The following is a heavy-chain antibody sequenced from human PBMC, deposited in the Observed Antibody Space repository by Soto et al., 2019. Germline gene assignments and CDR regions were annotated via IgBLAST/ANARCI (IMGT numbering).Heavy chain of an antibody. Sequence: GGSLRLSCAAPGFTFSSYSMNWVRQAPGKGLEWVSSISSSSSYIYYADSVKGRFTISRDNAKNSLYLQMNSLRAEDTAVYYCARDLRGFDFYWGQGTLVTVSS. D-gene: IGHD3-9*01. CDR3: ARDLRGFDFY. J-gene: IGHJ4*02. V-gene: IGHV3-21*01. CDR1: GFTFSSYS. CDR2: ISSSSSYI.